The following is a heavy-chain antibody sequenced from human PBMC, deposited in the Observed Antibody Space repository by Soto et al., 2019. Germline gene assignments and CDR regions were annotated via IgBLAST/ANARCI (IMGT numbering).Heavy chain of an antibody. CDR2: IIPFLGTA. CDR1: GGTFRRYA. J-gene: IGHJ6*02. V-gene: IGHV1-69*11. Sequence: QVQLVQSGAEVKKPGSSVKVSCKASGGTFRRYAFSWVRQAPGQGLEWMGGIIPFLGTANYAQKFQGRVTITADESTSTAYLEVSSLRSEDTAVYYCASGAYSSSWDRSTPHYYYYGMDVWGQGTTVTVSS. D-gene: IGHD6-13*01. CDR3: ASGAYSSSWDRSTPHYYYYGMDV.